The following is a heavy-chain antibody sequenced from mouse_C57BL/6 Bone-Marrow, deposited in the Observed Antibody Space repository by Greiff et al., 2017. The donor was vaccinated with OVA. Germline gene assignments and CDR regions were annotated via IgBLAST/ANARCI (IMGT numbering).Heavy chain of an antibody. V-gene: IGHV1-64*01. J-gene: IGHJ4*01. Sequence: QVQLQQPGAELVKPGASVKLSCKASGYTFTSYWMHWVKQRPGQGLEWIGMIHPNSGSTNYNEKFKSKATLTVDKSSSTAYMQLSSLTSEDSAVYYCARWGWLLQDYYAMDYWGQGTSVTVSS. D-gene: IGHD2-3*01. CDR2: IHPNSGST. CDR3: ARWGWLLQDYYAMDY. CDR1: GYTFTSYW.